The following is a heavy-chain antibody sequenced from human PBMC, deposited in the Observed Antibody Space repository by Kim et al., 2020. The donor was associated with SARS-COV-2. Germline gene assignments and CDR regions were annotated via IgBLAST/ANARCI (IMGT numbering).Heavy chain of an antibody. Sequence: SETLSLTCAVYGGSFSGYYWSWIRQPPGKGLEWIGEINHSGSTNYNPSLKSRVTISVDTSKNQFSLKLSSVTAADTAVYYCARKYDSSGYYWVWGQGTLV. CDR3: ARKYDSSGYYWV. V-gene: IGHV4-34*01. D-gene: IGHD3-22*01. CDR2: INHSGST. J-gene: IGHJ4*02. CDR1: GGSFSGYY.